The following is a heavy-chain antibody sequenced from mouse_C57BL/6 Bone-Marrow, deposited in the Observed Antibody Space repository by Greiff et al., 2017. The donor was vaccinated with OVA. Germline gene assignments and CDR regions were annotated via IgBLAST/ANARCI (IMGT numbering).Heavy chain of an antibody. CDR1: GYTFTSYW. V-gene: IGHV1-72*01. CDR2: IDPNRGGT. CDR3: AREETAQAIPFAY. J-gene: IGHJ3*01. Sequence: VQLQPPGAELVQPGASVKLSCKASGYTFTSYWMHWVKQRPGRGLAWIGRIDPNRGGTKYNEKFKSKATLTVDKPSSTAYMQLSSLTSEDSSVYYCAREETAQAIPFAYWGQGTLVTVSA. D-gene: IGHD3-2*02.